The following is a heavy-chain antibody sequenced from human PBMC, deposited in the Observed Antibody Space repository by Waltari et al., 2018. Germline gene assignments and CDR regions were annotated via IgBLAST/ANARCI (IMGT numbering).Heavy chain of an antibody. V-gene: IGHV3-48*01. D-gene: IGHD6-19*01. Sequence: EVQLVASGGVLVQPGGSLRLSCAASGFTFSSYSMNWFRQAPGKGLEWVSYISSISSTIYYADSVKGRFTISRDNAKNSLYLQMNSLRAEDTAVYYCARDYAVAGLFDYWGQGTLVTVSS. CDR2: ISSISSTI. CDR3: ARDYAVAGLFDY. CDR1: GFTFSSYS. J-gene: IGHJ4*02.